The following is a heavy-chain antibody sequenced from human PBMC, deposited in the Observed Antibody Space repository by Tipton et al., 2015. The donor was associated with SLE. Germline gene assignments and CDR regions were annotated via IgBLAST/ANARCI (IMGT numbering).Heavy chain of an antibody. CDR2: IIPILGIA. V-gene: IGHV1-69*09. Sequence: QVQLVQSGAEVKKPGSSVKVSCKASGGTFSSYTISWVRQAPGQGLEWMGRIIPILGIANYAQKFQGRVTITADKSTSTAYMELSSLRSEDTAVYYCALRYSSSWYYYFDYWGQGTLVTVSS. CDR1: GGTFSSYT. CDR3: ALRYSSSWYYYFDY. J-gene: IGHJ4*02. D-gene: IGHD6-13*01.